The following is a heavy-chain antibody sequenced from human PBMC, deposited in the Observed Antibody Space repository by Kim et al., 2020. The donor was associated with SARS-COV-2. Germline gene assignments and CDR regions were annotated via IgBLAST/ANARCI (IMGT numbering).Heavy chain of an antibody. V-gene: IGHV3-23*01. Sequence: GGSLRLSCAASGVTFSSYAMSWVRQAPGKGLEWVSAISGSGGSTYYADSVKGRFTISRDNSKNTLYLQMNILRAEDTAVYYCAKDLGGYSYGDDYWGQGTLVTVSS. CDR3: AKDLGGYSYGDDY. J-gene: IGHJ4*02. D-gene: IGHD5-18*01. CDR2: ISGSGGST. CDR1: GVTFSSYA.